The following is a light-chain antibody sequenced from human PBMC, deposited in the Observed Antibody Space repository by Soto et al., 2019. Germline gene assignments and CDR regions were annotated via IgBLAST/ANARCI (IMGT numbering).Light chain of an antibody. Sequence: EIVMTQSPATLSLSPGERATLSCRASQSVSSTYLSWYQHRPGQAPRLLIFGASTGATGIPARLSGSGSGTDFTVTDFAVYSCQQYGNSRGTFGQGTKVEIK. CDR2: GAS. V-gene: IGKV3D-7*01. CDR3: QQYGNSRGT. J-gene: IGKJ1*01. CDR1: QSVSSTY.